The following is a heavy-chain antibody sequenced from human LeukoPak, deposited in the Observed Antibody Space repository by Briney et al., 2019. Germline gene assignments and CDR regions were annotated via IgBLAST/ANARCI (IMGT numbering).Heavy chain of an antibody. D-gene: IGHD2-2*02. CDR1: GFTFSDHY. Sequence: TGGSLRLSCAASGFTFSDHYMDWVRQAPGKGLEWVGRTRKKTNSYTTEYAASVKGRFTISRDDSKNSLYLQMNSLKAEDTAVYYCASKKAEIPHWGQGTLVTVSS. CDR2: TRKKTNSYTT. CDR3: ASKKAEIPH. V-gene: IGHV3-72*01. J-gene: IGHJ4*02.